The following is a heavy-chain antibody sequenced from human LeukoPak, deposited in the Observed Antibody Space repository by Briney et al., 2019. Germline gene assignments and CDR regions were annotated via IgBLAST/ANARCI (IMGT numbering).Heavy chain of an antibody. CDR3: ARSWGDYYYYYMDV. CDR1: GGSISSGGYY. D-gene: IGHD3-10*01. J-gene: IGHJ6*03. V-gene: IGHV4-31*03. Sequence: SETLSLTCTVSGGSISSGGYYWSWIRQHPGKGLEWIGYIYYSGSTYYNPSLKSRVTISVDTSKNQFSLKLSSVTAADTAVYYCARSWGDYYYYYMDVWGKGTTVTVSS. CDR2: IYYSGST.